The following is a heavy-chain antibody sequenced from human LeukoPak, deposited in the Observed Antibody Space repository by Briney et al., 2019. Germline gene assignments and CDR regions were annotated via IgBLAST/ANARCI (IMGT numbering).Heavy chain of an antibody. D-gene: IGHD3-10*01. Sequence: RASVKGSCKASGYSFIDYSMHWVRQAPGQGLEWMGRINCNSGGTSYAQNFQGRVTMTRDTSISTAYMELSGLTSDDTAVYYCARGGSGSGYLYYFDYWGQGTLVSVSS. V-gene: IGHV1-2*06. CDR1: GYSFIDYS. J-gene: IGHJ4*02. CDR2: INCNSGGT. CDR3: ARGGSGSGYLYYFDY.